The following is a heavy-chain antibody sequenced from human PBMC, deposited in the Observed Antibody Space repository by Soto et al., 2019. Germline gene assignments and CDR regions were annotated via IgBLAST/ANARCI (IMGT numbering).Heavy chain of an antibody. Sequence: SETLSLTCTVSGGSISNYYWSWIRQPPGKGLEWIGYIYYSGSTNYNPSLKSRVTISVDTSKNQFSLKLTSVTAADTAVYYCVRRHGLTIDAYYWGQGTLVTVSS. CDR1: GGSISNYY. CDR3: VRRHGLTIDAYY. CDR2: IYYSGST. V-gene: IGHV4-59*08. J-gene: IGHJ4*02. D-gene: IGHD3-10*01.